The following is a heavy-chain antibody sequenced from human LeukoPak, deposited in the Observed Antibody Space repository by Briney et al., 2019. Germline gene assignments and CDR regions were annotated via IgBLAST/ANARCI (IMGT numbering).Heavy chain of an antibody. CDR1: GFTFSSYW. CDR2: IKQDGSDK. J-gene: IGHJ5*02. CDR3: ARGYSSSPNWFDP. D-gene: IGHD6-13*01. Sequence: GGSLRLSCAASGFTFSSYWMGWVRQAPGKGLEWVANIKQDGSDKYYVDSVKGRFTISRDNTKNSLYLQMNSLRAEDTAVYYCARGYSSSPNWFDPWGQGTLVTVSS. V-gene: IGHV3-7*01.